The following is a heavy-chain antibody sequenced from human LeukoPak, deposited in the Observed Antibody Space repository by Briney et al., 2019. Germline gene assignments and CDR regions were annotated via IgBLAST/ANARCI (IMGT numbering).Heavy chain of an antibody. CDR2: ISNGGGAT. CDR3: TRENYVPDA. V-gene: IGHV3-7*03. J-gene: IGHJ5*02. CDR1: GYTFSPYW. D-gene: IGHD3-10*02. Sequence: GGSLRLSCVASGYTFSPYWMSWVRQIPGKGLEWVASISNGGGATYYVDSVSGRFTISRDDAKNSLFLQMNGLRSDDTAVYYCTRENYVPDAWGQGTLVTVSS.